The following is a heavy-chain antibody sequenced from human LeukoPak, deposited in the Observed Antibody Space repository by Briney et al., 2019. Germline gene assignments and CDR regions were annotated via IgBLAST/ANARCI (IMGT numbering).Heavy chain of an antibody. CDR3: ARDRDYDILTGPPADAFDI. D-gene: IGHD3-9*01. V-gene: IGHV3-21*01. CDR1: GFTFSSYS. J-gene: IGHJ3*02. CDR2: ISSSSSYI. Sequence: GGSLRLSCAASGFTFSSYSMNWVRQAPGKGLEWVSSISSSSSYIYYADSVEGRFTISRDNAKNSLYLQMNSLRAEDTAVYYCARDRDYDILTGPPADAFDIWGQGTMVTVSS.